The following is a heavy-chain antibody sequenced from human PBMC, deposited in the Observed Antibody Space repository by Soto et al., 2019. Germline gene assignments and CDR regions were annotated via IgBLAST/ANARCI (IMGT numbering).Heavy chain of an antibody. CDR1: GGSISGYY. V-gene: IGHV4-59*01. D-gene: IGHD5-12*01. J-gene: IGHJ4*02. CDR2: VYYSGST. CDR3: AKYRRTDAEGYRLDF. Sequence: ETLSLTCTLSGGSISGYYWSWIRQPPGKGLEWIGYVYYSGSTKYNPSLESRVTISVDMSNNQFSLMLTSVTAADTAVYYCAKYRRTDAEGYRLDFWGQGTLVTVSS.